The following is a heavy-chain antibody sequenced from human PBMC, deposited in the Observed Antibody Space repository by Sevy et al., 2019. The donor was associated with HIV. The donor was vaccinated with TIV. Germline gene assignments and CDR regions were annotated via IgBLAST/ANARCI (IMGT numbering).Heavy chain of an antibody. V-gene: IGHV3-30-3*01. CDR2: ISYDGSNK. CDR1: GFTFSSYA. Sequence: GGSLRLSCAASGFTFSSYAMHWVRQAPGKGLEWVAVISYDGSNKYYADSVKGRFTISRDNSKNTLYLQMNSLRAEDTAVYYCARDIRDYYDSSGHYPVFYYYYGMDVWGQGTTVTVSS. D-gene: IGHD3-22*01. J-gene: IGHJ6*02. CDR3: ARDIRDYYDSSGHYPVFYYYYGMDV.